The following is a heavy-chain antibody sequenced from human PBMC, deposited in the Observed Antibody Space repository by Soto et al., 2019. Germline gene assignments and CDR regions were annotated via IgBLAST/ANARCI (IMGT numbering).Heavy chain of an antibody. CDR1: GGSISSDGYY. J-gene: IGHJ2*01. D-gene: IGHD3-3*01. V-gene: IGHV4-31*03. CDR2: IYYSRST. Sequence: QVQLQESGPGLVKPSQTLSLTCTVSGGSISSDGYYWSWIRQHPGKGLEWIGYIYYSRSTYYNPSLKSRVTISVDTSKNQFSLKLSSVTAADTAVYYCARLVRPYDAHYWYFDLWGRGTLVTVSS. CDR3: ARLVRPYDAHYWYFDL.